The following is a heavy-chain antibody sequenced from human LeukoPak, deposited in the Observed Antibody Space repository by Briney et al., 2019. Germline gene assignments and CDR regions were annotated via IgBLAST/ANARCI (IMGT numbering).Heavy chain of an antibody. CDR3: ARDEGYYDSSGYYSLQDY. D-gene: IGHD3-22*01. Sequence: GGSLRLSCAASGFTVSSNYMSWVRQAPGKGLEWVSVIYSGGSTYYADSVKGRFTISRDNSKNTLYLQMNSLRAEDTAVYYCARDEGYYDSSGYYSLQDYWGQGTLFTVSS. CDR1: GFTVSSNY. CDR2: IYSGGST. V-gene: IGHV3-66*01. J-gene: IGHJ4*02.